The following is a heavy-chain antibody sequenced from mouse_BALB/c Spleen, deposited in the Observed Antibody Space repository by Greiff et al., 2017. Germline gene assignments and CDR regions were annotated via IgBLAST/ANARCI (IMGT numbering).Heavy chain of an antibody. CDR1: GYSITSDYA. CDR2: ISYSGST. Sequence: ESGPGLVKPSQSLSLTCPVTGYSITSDYAWNWIRQFPGNKLEWMGYISYSGSTSYNPSLKSRISITRDTSKNQFFLQLNSVTTEDTATYYCDIYYDHDWYFDVWGAGTTVTVSS. CDR3: DIYYDHDWYFDV. V-gene: IGHV3-2*02. J-gene: IGHJ1*01. D-gene: IGHD2-4*01.